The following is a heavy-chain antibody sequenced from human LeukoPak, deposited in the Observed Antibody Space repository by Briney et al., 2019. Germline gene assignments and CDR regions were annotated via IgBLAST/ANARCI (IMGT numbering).Heavy chain of an antibody. D-gene: IGHD1-26*01. CDR1: GGSISSYY. J-gene: IGHJ6*02. Sequence: SETLSLTCTVSGGSISSYYWSWIRQPAGQGLEWIGRIYTSGSTNYNPSLKSRVTMSVDTPKNQFSLKLSSVTAADTAVYYCARAYSGSRKVAYYYGMDVWGQGTTVTVSS. CDR3: ARAYSGSRKVAYYYGMDV. CDR2: IYTSGST. V-gene: IGHV4-4*07.